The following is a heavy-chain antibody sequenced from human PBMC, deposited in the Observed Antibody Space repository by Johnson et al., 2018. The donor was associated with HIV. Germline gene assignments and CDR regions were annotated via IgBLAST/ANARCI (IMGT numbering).Heavy chain of an antibody. CDR1: GFTFSSYA. CDR2: ISYAATNK. D-gene: IGHD2-15*01. V-gene: IGHV3-30-3*01. CDR3: ARDQLGSKIEFSFYAFDM. Sequence: QVQLVESGGGVVQPGRSLRLSCASSGFTFSSYAMHWVRQAPGKGLEWVAVISYAATNKYYADSVKGLFTISSDNAKSSLYLQMDSLRPEDTAFYFCARDQLGSKIEFSFYAFDMWGQGTLVTVSS. J-gene: IGHJ3*02.